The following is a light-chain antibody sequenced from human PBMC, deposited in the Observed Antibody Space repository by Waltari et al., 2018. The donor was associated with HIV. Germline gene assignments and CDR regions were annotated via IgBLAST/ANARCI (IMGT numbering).Light chain of an antibody. J-gene: IGKJ2*01. CDR3: MQALQTPT. CDR1: QSLLHRNGYNY. V-gene: IGKV2-28*01. Sequence: DIVMTQSPLSLPVTPGEPASISCRSSQSLLHRNGYNYLDWYLQKPGQSPHLLIYLGSNRASGVPDRFSGSGSGTDFTLKISRVEAEDVGVYYCMQALQTPTFGQGTKLEIK. CDR2: LGS.